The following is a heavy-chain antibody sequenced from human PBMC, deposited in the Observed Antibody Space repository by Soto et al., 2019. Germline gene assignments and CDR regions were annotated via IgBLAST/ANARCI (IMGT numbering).Heavy chain of an antibody. J-gene: IGHJ4*02. CDR2: ISSYNDYT. CDR3: ARGGQWDFLSDY. V-gene: IGHV1-18*01. D-gene: IGHD1-26*01. CDR1: CYTFTTYG. Sequence: GASVKVSCKASCYTFTTYGISWVRQAPGQGLEWMGWISSYNDYTNYAQKLQGRVTLTSDTSTSTAYMELRSLRSDDTAVYFCARGGQWDFLSDYWGQGTLVTVSS.